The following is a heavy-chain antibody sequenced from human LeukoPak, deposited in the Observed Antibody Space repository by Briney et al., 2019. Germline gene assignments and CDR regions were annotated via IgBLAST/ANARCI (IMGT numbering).Heavy chain of an antibody. Sequence: GASVKVSCKASGGTFSSYAISWVRQAPGQGLEWMGGIIPIFGTANYAQKFQGRVTITADESTSTAYMELSSLRAEDTAVYYCAKGRSSSWYQDYWGQGTLVTVSS. CDR2: IIPIFGTA. CDR1: GGTFSSYA. V-gene: IGHV1-69*13. CDR3: AKGRSSSWYQDY. J-gene: IGHJ4*02. D-gene: IGHD6-13*01.